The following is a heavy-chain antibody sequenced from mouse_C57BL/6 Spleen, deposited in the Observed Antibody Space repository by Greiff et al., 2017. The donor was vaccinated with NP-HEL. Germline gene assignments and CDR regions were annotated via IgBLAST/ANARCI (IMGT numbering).Heavy chain of an antibody. V-gene: IGHV1-19*01. Sequence: EVQLQQSGPVLVKPGASVKMSCKASGYTFTDYYMNWVKQSHGKSLEWIGVINPYNGGTSYNQKFKGKATLTVDKSSSTAYMELNSLTSEDSAVYYCARMDYYGSSYDWYFDVWGTGTTVTVSS. J-gene: IGHJ1*03. CDR1: GYTFTDYY. D-gene: IGHD1-1*01. CDR2: INPYNGGT. CDR3: ARMDYYGSSYDWYFDV.